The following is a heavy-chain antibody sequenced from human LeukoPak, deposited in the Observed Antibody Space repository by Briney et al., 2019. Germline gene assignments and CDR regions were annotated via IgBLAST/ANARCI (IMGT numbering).Heavy chain of an antibody. V-gene: IGHV1-2*06. J-gene: IGHJ5*02. CDR1: GYTFTGYY. CDR2: INHNSGGT. Sequence: ASVKVSCRSSGYTFTGYYMHWVRQAPGQGLEWMGRINHNSGGTNYAQKCQGRLTMTRDTSISTAYMELSRLRSEDTAVYYCARGRLVRGVIDWFDPWGQGTLVTVSS. D-gene: IGHD3-10*01. CDR3: ARGRLVRGVIDWFDP.